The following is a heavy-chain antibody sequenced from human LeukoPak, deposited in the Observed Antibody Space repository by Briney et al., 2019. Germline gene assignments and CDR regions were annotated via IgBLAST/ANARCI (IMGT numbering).Heavy chain of an antibody. CDR3: ARGGYYNILTNFRSRISGFDY. V-gene: IGHV3-9*01. J-gene: IGHJ4*02. CDR1: GFTFDHYA. CDR2: ISWNSGSI. Sequence: GGSLRLSCAASGFTFDHYAMHWVRQAPGKGLEWVSGISWNSGSIGYAESVKGRLTISRDNAKNSLYLQMNSLRAEDTAVYYCARGGYYNILTNFRSRISGFDYWGQGTLVTVSS. D-gene: IGHD3-9*01.